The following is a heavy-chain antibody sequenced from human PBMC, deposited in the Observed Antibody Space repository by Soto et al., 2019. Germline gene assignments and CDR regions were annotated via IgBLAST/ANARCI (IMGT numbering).Heavy chain of an antibody. J-gene: IGHJ6*02. CDR3: ARDIRIAAGAGEEYAMDV. CDR2: ISSSSSYI. V-gene: IGHV3-21*01. CDR1: GFTFSRNS. Sequence: GGSLRLSCAASGFTFSRNSMNWVRQAPGKGLEWVSSISSSSSYIYYADSVKGRFTISRDNAKNTLYLQMNSLRAEDTAVYYCARDIRIAAGAGEEYAMDVWGQGTTVTVSS. D-gene: IGHD6-6*01.